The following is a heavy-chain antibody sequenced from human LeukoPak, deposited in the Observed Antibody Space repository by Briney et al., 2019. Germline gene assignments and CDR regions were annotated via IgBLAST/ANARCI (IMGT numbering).Heavy chain of an antibody. J-gene: IGHJ4*02. D-gene: IGHD6-13*01. CDR1: GYTFTDYY. V-gene: IGHV1-2*02. CDR3: ATVIDSSSWAWGY. Sequence: ASVKVSCKASGYTFTDYYIHWVRQAPGQGLEWMGWINPNSGGTNSAQKFQGRVTMTEDTSTDTAYMELSSLRSEDTAVYYCATVIDSSSWAWGYWGQGTLVTVSS. CDR2: INPNSGGT.